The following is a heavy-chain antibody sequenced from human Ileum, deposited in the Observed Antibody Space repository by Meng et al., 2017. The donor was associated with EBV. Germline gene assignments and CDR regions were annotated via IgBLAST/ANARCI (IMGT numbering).Heavy chain of an antibody. D-gene: IGHD3-10*01. Sequence: SATLLTYAIVSGGYRSNRYYYGEVIRQSPGKGLEWSASIYRSGSTYYDPSLKSRVTISLDTSKNQFSLKLSSVTAADTAVYYCARDPAYPRGLFDSWGQGTLVTVSS. J-gene: IGHJ4*02. CDR3: ARDPAYPRGLFDS. CDR1: GGYRSNRYYY. CDR2: IYRSGST. V-gene: IGHV4-39*07.